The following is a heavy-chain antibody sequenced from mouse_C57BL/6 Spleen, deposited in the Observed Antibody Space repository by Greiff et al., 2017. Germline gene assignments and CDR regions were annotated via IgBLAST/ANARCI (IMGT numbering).Heavy chain of an antibody. D-gene: IGHD1-1*01. J-gene: IGHJ4*01. Sequence: EVQLVESGGDLVKPGGSLTLSCAASGFTFSSYGMSWVRQTPDKRLEWVATISSGGSYTYYPDSVKGRFTISRDNAKNTLYLQMSSLKSEDTAMYYCARRCSNYAMDYWGQGTSVTVSS. CDR1: GFTFSSYG. V-gene: IGHV5-6*02. CDR2: ISSGGSYT. CDR3: ARRCSNYAMDY.